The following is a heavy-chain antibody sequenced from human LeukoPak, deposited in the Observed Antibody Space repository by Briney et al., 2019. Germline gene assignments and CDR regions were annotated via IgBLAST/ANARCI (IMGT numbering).Heavy chain of an antibody. CDR1: GFSLSVYI. V-gene: IGHV3-48*01. CDR3: ARGWGGYSSYPPDY. D-gene: IGHD5-12*01. Sequence: GGSLRLSCAASGFSLSVYIMIWVREAPGLGLERISYISPSSGAAYESIYYSISAKGRFTISRDIASNSLLLQMSSLRVEDTAVYYCARGWGGYSSYPPDYWGQGILVIVSS. J-gene: IGHJ4*02. CDR2: ISPSSGAAYESI.